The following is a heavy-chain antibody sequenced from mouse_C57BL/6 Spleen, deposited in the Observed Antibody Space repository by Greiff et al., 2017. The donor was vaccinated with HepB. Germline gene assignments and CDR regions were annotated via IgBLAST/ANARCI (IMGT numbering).Heavy chain of an antibody. CDR1: GYTFTSYW. CDR3: ARETAQATYY. CDR2: IDPSDSET. D-gene: IGHD3-2*02. Sequence: VQLQQSGAELVRPGSSVKLSCKASGYTFTSYWMHWVKQRPIQGLEWIGNIDPSDSETHYNQKFKDKATLTVDKSSSTAYMQLSSLTSEDAAVYYCARETAQATYYWGQGTTRTVSS. J-gene: IGHJ2*01. V-gene: IGHV1-52*01.